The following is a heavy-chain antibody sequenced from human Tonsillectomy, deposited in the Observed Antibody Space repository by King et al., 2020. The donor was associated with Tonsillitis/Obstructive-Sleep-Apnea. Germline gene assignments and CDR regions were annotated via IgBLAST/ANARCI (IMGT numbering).Heavy chain of an antibody. CDR2: IYSGGDT. D-gene: IGHD2-2*01. J-gene: IGHJ4*02. Sequence: VQLVESGGGLVQPGGSLRLSCAASGFSVSYNYMSWVRRAPGKGLEWVAAIYSGGDTFYADSVKDRFTISRDTSKNILFLEMNGLRAEDTAVFYCATSPVSPSPPFDYRGQGTLVTVPS. V-gene: IGHV3-66*01. CDR1: GFSVSYNY. CDR3: ATSPVSPSPPFDY.